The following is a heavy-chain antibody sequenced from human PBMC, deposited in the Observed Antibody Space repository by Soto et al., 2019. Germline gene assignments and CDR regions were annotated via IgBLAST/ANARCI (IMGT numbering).Heavy chain of an antibody. CDR3: ARAMAGIGGEYDY. CDR2: ISGSSGNA. Sequence: QVQLVQSGAEVKNPGASVKVSCKTSGYTFTKYGVGWVRQAPGQGLEWMGWISGSSGNANYAEKVQGRITLTTDTSTSTAYIELRSLRSDATAVYYCARAMAGIGGEYDYWGQGTLVTVSS. CDR1: GYTFTKYG. V-gene: IGHV1-18*01. J-gene: IGHJ4*02. D-gene: IGHD3-16*01.